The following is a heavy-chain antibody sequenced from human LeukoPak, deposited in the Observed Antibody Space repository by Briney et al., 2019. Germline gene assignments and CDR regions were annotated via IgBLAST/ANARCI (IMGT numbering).Heavy chain of an antibody. J-gene: IGHJ4*02. V-gene: IGHV3-21*01. Sequence: GGSLRLSCAASGFTFSSYSMNWVRQAPGKGLEWVSSISGSSSYIYYADSVKGRFTISRDNAKNSLYLQMNSLRAEDTAVYYCATYYDFWSSFDYWGQGTLVTVSS. D-gene: IGHD3-3*01. CDR2: ISGSSSYI. CDR1: GFTFSSYS. CDR3: ATYYDFWSSFDY.